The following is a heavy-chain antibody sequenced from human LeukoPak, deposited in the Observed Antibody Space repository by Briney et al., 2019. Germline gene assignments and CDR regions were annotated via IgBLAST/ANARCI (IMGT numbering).Heavy chain of an antibody. CDR2: IYYSGST. D-gene: IGHD5-18*01. Sequence: SETLSLTCTVSGGSISSYYWSWIRQPPGKGLEWIGYIYYSGSTNYNPSLKSRVTISVDTSKNQFSLKLSSMTAADTAVYYCARDSRGYSYGYVPYNYYYGMDVWGQGTTVTVSS. CDR3: ARDSRGYSYGYVPYNYYYGMDV. CDR1: GGSISSYY. J-gene: IGHJ6*02. V-gene: IGHV4-59*01.